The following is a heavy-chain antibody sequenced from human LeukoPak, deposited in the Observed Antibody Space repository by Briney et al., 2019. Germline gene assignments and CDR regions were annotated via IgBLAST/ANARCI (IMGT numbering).Heavy chain of an antibody. Sequence: GGSLRLSCEASGFTLSTYWMSWVRQAPGEGLEWVANIKQDGTEKKYVGSVRGRFTISRDNARNSLYLQMNSLRAEDTAVYYCAKWELYSGFYYIDYWGQGTLATVSS. CDR2: IKQDGTEK. CDR3: AKWELYSGFYYIDY. V-gene: IGHV3-7*01. J-gene: IGHJ4*02. D-gene: IGHD1-26*01. CDR1: GFTLSTYW.